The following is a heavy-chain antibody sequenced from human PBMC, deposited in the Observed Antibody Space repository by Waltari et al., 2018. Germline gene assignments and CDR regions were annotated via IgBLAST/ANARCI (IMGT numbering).Heavy chain of an antibody. J-gene: IGHJ6*02. CDR2: DDTEDAET. CDR3: AIDRPTSFRDV. Sequence: QVQLLQSGAEVKKPGASVKVSCKVSGYTLTDLSMHWVRQAPGKGLEWRGSDDTEDAETIDAHKFHVRVTMTEDASTDTAYMELSSLRSEDTAVDYCAIDRPTSFRDVWGQGTTVTVSS. CDR1: GYTLTDLS. V-gene: IGHV1-24*01.